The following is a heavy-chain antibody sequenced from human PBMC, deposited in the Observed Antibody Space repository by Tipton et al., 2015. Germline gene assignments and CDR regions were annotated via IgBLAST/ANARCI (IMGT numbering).Heavy chain of an antibody. D-gene: IGHD4-11*01. V-gene: IGHV4-38-2*02. CDR1: GYSISRDYF. Sequence: TLSLTCTVSGYSISRDYFWGWIRQPPGKGLEWIGSIDHNGGTYYIPSLKSRVTISVDTSKTQFSLRLRPVTAADTAVYHCARGYSNYAGWFGPWGQGTLVTVSS. CDR2: IDHNGGT. J-gene: IGHJ5*02. CDR3: ARGYSNYAGWFGP.